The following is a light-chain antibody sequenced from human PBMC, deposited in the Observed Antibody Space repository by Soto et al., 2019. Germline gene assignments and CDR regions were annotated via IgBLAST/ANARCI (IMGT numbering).Light chain of an antibody. CDR2: DVG. J-gene: IGLJ1*01. V-gene: IGLV2-14*03. CDR3: CSYTEVHPRFYV. Sequence: LAPPPPRFGVPGKWVPPPLPGTPREIFTYNYVSWYQHHPDKVPKLIIYDVGSRPSGVSNRFSGSKIGSTASLDISGLQAEDEADYYCCSYTEVHPRFYVCGTGTKVTVL. CDR1: PREIFTYNY.